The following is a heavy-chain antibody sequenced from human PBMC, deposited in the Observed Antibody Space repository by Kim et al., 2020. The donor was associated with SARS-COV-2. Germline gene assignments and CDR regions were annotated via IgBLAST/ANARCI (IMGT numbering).Heavy chain of an antibody. J-gene: IGHJ6*02. Sequence: GGSLRLSCAASGFTFSNAWMSWVRQAPGKGLEWVGRIKSKTDGGTTDYAAPVKGRFTISRDDSKNTLYLQMNSLKTEDTAVYYCTTDRGSYYYYYGMDVWGQGTTVTVSS. D-gene: IGHD5-12*01. CDR1: GFTFSNAW. CDR2: IKSKTDGGTT. V-gene: IGHV3-15*01. CDR3: TTDRGSYYYYYGMDV.